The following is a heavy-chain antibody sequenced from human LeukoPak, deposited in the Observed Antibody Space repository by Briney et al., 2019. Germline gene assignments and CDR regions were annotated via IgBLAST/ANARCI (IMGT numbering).Heavy chain of an antibody. CDR1: GFTFSSYA. J-gene: IGHJ4*02. CDR3: AKELAVAGAPYFDY. D-gene: IGHD6-13*01. V-gene: IGHV3-23*01. Sequence: PGGSLRLSYAASGFTFSSYAMSWVRQSPGKGLEWVSAISGGGSGTYYADSVKGRFTISRDNSKNTLYLQMNSLRAEDTAVYYCAKELAVAGAPYFDYWGQGTLATVSS. CDR2: ISGGGSGT.